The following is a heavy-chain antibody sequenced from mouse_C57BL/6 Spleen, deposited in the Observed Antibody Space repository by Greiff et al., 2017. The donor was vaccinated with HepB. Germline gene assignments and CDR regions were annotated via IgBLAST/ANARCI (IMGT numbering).Heavy chain of an antibody. D-gene: IGHD2-4*01. V-gene: IGHV5-16*01. J-gene: IGHJ3*01. CDR1: GFTFSDYY. CDR3: AREDYDYDAFAY. Sequence: EVQLVESEGGLVQPGSSMKLSCTASGFTFSDYYMAWVRQVPEKGLEWVANINYDGSSTYYLDSLKSRFIISRDNAKNILYLQMSSLKSEDTATYYCAREDYDYDAFAYWGQGTLVTVSA. CDR2: INYDGSST.